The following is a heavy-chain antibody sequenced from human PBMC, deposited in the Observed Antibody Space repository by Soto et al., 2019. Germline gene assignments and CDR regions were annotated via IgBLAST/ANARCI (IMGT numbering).Heavy chain of an antibody. D-gene: IGHD6-13*01. Sequence: EVQLLESGGGLVQPGGSLRLSCAASGFTFSSYAMSWVRQAPGKGLEWVSAISGSGGSTYYADSVKGRFTISRDNSKNTLSLQMNSLRAEDAAGYDCAIENGCGSSWFGFDYWGQGTLVTVSS. CDR3: AIENGCGSSWFGFDY. V-gene: IGHV3-23*01. CDR2: ISGSGGST. CDR1: GFTFSSYA. J-gene: IGHJ4*02.